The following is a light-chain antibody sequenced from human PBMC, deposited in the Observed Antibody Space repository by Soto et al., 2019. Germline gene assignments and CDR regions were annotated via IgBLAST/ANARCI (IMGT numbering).Light chain of an antibody. Sequence: DIQMTQSPSTLSTSVGDRITITCRASQSISTWLAWYQQKPGKAPKLLIYKASSLGNGVPSRFGGTGSGTEFTLNISSLQPDYFAICYWQHRLSFGGGTKLEI. CDR2: KAS. V-gene: IGKV1-5*03. CDR3: QHRLS. CDR1: QSISTW. J-gene: IGKJ4*01.